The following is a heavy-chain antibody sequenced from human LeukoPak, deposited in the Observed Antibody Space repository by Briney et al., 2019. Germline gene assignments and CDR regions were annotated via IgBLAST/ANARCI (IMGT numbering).Heavy chain of an antibody. CDR2: IYYSGST. CDR3: ARSLRTSELRYYFDY. J-gene: IGHJ4*02. V-gene: IGHV4-59*01. D-gene: IGHD1-26*01. Sequence: PSETLSLTCTVSGGSISSYYWSWIRQPPGKGLEWIGYIYYSGSTNYNPSLKSRVTISVDTSKNQFSLKLSSVTAADTAVYYCARSLRTSELRYYFDYWGQGTLVTVSS. CDR1: GGSISSYY.